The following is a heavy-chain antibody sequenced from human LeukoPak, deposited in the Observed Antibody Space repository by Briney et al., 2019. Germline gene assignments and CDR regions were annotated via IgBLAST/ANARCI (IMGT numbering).Heavy chain of an antibody. CDR2: INQDGREK. CDR3: ARGEGYSGHAD. V-gene: IGHV3-7*04. J-gene: IGHJ4*02. Sequence: GGSLRLSCAASGLGFGSFWMSWVRQAPGKGLEWVANINQDGREKDYVDSVKGRFTISRDNAKNSLYQQMNSLRAEDTAVYYCARGEGYSGHADWGQRTLVTVSS. CDR1: GLGFGSFW. D-gene: IGHD5-12*01.